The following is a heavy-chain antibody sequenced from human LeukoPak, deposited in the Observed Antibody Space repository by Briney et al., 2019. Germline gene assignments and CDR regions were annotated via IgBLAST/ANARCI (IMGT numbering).Heavy chain of an antibody. D-gene: IGHD3-10*01. V-gene: IGHV1-18*01. CDR1: GYTFTSYG. CDR3: ARDIHHDYYGSGSMFDY. J-gene: IGHJ4*02. CDR2: ISAYNGNT. Sequence: GASVKVSCKASGYTFTSYGISWVRQAPGQGLEWMGWISAYNGNTNYAQKLQGRVTMTTDTSTSTAYMELRSLRSDDTAVYYCARDIHHDYYGSGSMFDYWGQGTLVTVSS.